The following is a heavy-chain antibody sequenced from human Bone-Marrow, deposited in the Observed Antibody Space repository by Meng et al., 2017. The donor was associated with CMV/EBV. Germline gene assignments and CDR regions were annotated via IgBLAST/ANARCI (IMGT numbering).Heavy chain of an antibody. CDR1: GFTFSSFE. V-gene: IGHV3-20*04. CDR2: INWNGGST. Sequence: GESLKISCVGSGFTFSSFEMHWVRQAPGKGLEWVSGINWNGGSTGYADSVKGRFTISRDNAKNSLYLQMNSLRAEDTALYYCARTLGYCSSTSCYTEYYFDYWTQGTLVTVSS. J-gene: IGHJ4*02. D-gene: IGHD2-2*02. CDR3: ARTLGYCSSTSCYTEYYFDY.